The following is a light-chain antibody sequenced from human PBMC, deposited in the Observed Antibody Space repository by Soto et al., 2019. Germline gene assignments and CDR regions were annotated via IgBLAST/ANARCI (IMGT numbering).Light chain of an antibody. V-gene: IGKV1-12*01. J-gene: IGKJ4*01. Sequence: DIQMTQSPSSVSASVGDRVSITCRASQGISSWLAWYQQKPGRAPKLLIYTGSSLQSGVPSRISGTGSGTDFTLTISSLEPEDVATYNCQQANSFPPTFGGVTKVEIK. CDR3: QQANSFPPT. CDR2: TGS. CDR1: QGISSW.